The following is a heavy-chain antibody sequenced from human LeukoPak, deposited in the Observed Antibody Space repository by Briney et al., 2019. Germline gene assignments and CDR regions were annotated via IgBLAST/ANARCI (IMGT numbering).Heavy chain of an antibody. CDR3: ARWNSSSWLQYNWFDP. CDR1: GGSISSSTDY. J-gene: IGHJ5*02. Sequence: SETLSLTCTVSGGSISSSTDYWGWIRQPPGKGLEWIGSMYYSGSTYYNPSLKSRVTISIDTSKNQFSLKLSSVTAADTAVYYCARWNSSSWLQYNWFDPWGQGTLVTVSS. CDR2: MYYSGST. V-gene: IGHV4-39*01. D-gene: IGHD6-13*01.